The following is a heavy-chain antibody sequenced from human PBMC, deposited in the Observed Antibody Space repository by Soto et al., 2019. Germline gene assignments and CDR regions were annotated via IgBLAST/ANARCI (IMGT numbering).Heavy chain of an antibody. J-gene: IGHJ6*02. CDR3: ARPSRPGYYGMDV. Sequence: PSETLSLTCTVSGGSIGSSSYYWGWIRQPPGKGLEWIGSIYYSGSTYYNPSLKSRVTISVDTSKNQSSLKLSSVTAADTAVYYCARPSRPGYYGMDVWGQGTTVTVSS. CDR2: IYYSGST. CDR1: GGSIGSSSYY. V-gene: IGHV4-39*01.